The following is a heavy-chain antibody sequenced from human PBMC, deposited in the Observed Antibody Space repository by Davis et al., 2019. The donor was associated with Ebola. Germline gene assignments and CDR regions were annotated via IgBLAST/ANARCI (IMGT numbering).Heavy chain of an antibody. V-gene: IGHV3-73*01. J-gene: IGHJ4*02. CDR2: IRNKANSYAT. CDR1: GFTFSEHY. D-gene: IGHD2-2*01. CDR3: STSSPDY. Sequence: GESLKISCAASGFTFSEHYMDWVRQAPAQGLEWVGRIRNKANSYATAYAASVKGRFTISRDDSKNTAYLQMNSLKTEDTAVYYCSTSSPDYWGQGTLVTVSS.